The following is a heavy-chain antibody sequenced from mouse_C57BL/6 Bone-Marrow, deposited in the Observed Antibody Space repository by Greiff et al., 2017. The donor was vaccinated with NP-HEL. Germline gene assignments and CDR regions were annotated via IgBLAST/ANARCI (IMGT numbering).Heavy chain of an antibody. CDR3: ARGYPYFDY. D-gene: IGHD5-1-1*01. CDR2: IDPSDSET. CDR1: GYTFTSYW. J-gene: IGHJ2*01. Sequence: VQLQQPGAELVRPGSSVKLSCKASGYTFTSYWMHWVKQRPIQGLEWIGNIDPSDSETHYNQKFKDKATLTVDKSSSTDYMQLSSLTSEDSAIYYCARGYPYFDYWGQGTTLTVSS. V-gene: IGHV1-52*01.